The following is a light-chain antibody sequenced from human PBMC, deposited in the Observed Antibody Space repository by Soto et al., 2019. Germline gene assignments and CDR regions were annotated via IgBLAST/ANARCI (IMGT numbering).Light chain of an antibody. Sequence: EIVLTQSPGTLSLSPGERATLSCRASQSVSSSYLAWYQQKPGQAPRLLIYGASSRATGIPDRFSGSGSGTGFTLTISRLEPEDFAVYYCQQYGSSPPRTFGQGNKVEIK. CDR2: GAS. V-gene: IGKV3-20*01. J-gene: IGKJ1*01. CDR1: QSVSSSY. CDR3: QQYGSSPPRT.